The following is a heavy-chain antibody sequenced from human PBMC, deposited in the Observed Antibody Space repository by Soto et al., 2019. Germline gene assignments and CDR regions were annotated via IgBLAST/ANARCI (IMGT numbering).Heavy chain of an antibody. J-gene: IGHJ6*02. CDR3: ESSRLWLYYYYYYGMDV. V-gene: IGHV4-34*01. CDR2: INHSGST. CDR1: GGSFSGYY. D-gene: IGHD5-18*01. Sequence: SETLSLTCAVYGGSFSGYYWSWIRQPPGKGLEWIGEINHSGSTNYNPSLKSRVTISVDTSKNQFSLKLSSVTAADTAVYYCESSRLWLYYYYYYGMDVWGQGTTVTVSS.